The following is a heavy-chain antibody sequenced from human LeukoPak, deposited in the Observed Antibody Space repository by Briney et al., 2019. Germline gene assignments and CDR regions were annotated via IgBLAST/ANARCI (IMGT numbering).Heavy chain of an antibody. CDR1: GFTFSSYG. CDR3: AKDGGSGYFRASYGMDV. V-gene: IGHV3-30*18. D-gene: IGHD3-22*01. Sequence: GGSLRLSCAASGFTFSSYGMHWVRQAPGKGLEWVAVISYDGSNKYYADSVKGRFTISRDNSKNTLYLQMNSLKAEDTAVYYCAKDGGSGYFRASYGMDVGGQGTTDTVST. J-gene: IGHJ6*01. CDR2: ISYDGSNK.